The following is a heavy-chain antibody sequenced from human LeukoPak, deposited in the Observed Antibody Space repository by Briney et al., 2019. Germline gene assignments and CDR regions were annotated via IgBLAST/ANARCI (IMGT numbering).Heavy chain of an antibody. J-gene: IGHJ4*02. V-gene: IGHV4-39*01. Sequence: NTSETLSLTCTVSGGSISSSSYYWGWIRQPPGKGLEWIGSIYYSGSTYYNPSLKSRVTISVDTSKNQFSLKLSSVTAADTAVYYCAKVVPAAIPSYFDYWGQGTLVTVSS. CDR1: GGSISSSSYY. CDR3: AKVVPAAIPSYFDY. CDR2: IYYSGST. D-gene: IGHD2-2*02.